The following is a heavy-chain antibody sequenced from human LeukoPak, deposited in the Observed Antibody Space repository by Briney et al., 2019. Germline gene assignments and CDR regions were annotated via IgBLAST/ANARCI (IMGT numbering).Heavy chain of an antibody. CDR1: GGTLSSYA. V-gene: IGHV1-69*13. CDR3: ARDTAMVMKSTYYFDY. D-gene: IGHD5-18*01. CDR2: IIPIFGTA. Sequence: SVKVSCKASGGTLSSYAISWVRQAPGQGLEWMGGIIPIFGTANYAQKFQGRVTITADESTSTACMELSSPRSEDTAVYYCARDTAMVMKSTYYFDYWGQGTLVTVSS. J-gene: IGHJ4*02.